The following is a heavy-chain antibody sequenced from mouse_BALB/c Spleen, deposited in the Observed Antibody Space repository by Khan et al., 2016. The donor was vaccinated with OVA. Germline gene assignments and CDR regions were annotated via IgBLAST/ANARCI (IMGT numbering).Heavy chain of an antibody. V-gene: IGHV5-12-1*01. CDR1: GFAFSSYD. CDR3: TRRPGYFDV. J-gene: IGHJ1*01. Sequence: EVQRVESGGGLVKPGGSLKLSCTASGFAFSSYDMSWVRQTPEKRLEWVAYISSGGDNTYSPDTVTGRFTISRDNAKNTLYLQMSSLKSEDTAIYYCTRRPGYFDVWGAGTTVTVSS. CDR2: ISSGGDNT.